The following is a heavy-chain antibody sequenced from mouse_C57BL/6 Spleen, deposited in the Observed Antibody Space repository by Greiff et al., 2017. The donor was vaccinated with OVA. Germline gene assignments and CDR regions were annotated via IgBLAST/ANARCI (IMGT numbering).Heavy chain of an antibody. V-gene: IGHV1-69*01. Sequence: VQLQQPGAELVMPGASVKLSCKASGYTFTSYWMHWVKQRPGQGLEWIGEIDPSDSYTNYNQKFKGKSTLTVDKSSSTVYMELSRLTSEDSAVYFCARHGYGYDGDYWGQGTTLTVSS. CDR1: GYTFTSYW. D-gene: IGHD2-2*01. CDR2: IDPSDSYT. J-gene: IGHJ2*01. CDR3: ARHGYGYDGDY.